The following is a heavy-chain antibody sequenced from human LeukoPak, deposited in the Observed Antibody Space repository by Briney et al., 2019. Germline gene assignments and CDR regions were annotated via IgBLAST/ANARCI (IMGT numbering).Heavy chain of an antibody. CDR2: IIPIFDTA. CDR3: ARARGWDDAFDI. J-gene: IGHJ3*02. V-gene: IGHV1-69*13. CDR1: GGTFSSYA. Sequence: SVKVSCRASGGTFSSYAISWVRQAPGQGLEWMGGIIPIFDTANYAQKFQGRVTITADESTSTAYMELSSLRSEDTAVYYCARARGWDDAFDIWGQGTMVTVSS. D-gene: IGHD6-19*01.